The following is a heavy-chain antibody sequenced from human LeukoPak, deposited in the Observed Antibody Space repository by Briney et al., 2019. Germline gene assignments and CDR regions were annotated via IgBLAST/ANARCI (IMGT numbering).Heavy chain of an antibody. CDR3: ASETGSHKQLWGTFDY. CDR2: IKQDGSEK. D-gene: IGHD5-18*01. V-gene: IGHV3-7*01. Sequence: GGSLRLSCAASGFTFSSYAMSWVRQAPGKGLEWVANIKQDGSEKYYVDSVKGRFTISRDNAKNSLYLQMNSLRAEDTAVYYCASETGSHKQLWGTFDYWGQGTLVTVSS. CDR1: GFTFSSYA. J-gene: IGHJ4*02.